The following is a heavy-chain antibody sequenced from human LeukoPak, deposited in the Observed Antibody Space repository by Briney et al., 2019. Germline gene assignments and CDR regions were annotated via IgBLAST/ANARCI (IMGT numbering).Heavy chain of an antibody. V-gene: IGHV3-30-3*01. CDR1: GFTFSRYA. CDR2: ISYDGSNK. J-gene: IGHJ4*02. Sequence: GGSLRLSCAASGFTFSRYAMHWVRQAPGKGLEWVAVISYDGSNKYYADSVKGRFTISRDNSKNTLYLQMNSLRAEDTAVYYCARGYSSRASWGQGTLVTVSS. CDR3: ARGYSSRAS. D-gene: IGHD6-13*01.